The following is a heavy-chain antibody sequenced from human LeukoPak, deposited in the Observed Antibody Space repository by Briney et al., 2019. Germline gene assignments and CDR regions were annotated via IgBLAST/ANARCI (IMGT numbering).Heavy chain of an antibody. J-gene: IGHJ6*03. CDR2: INPNSGGT. CDR3: ARDRGSIVGAHHYYYYMDV. CDR1: GYTFTGYY. V-gene: IGHV1-2*02. Sequence: ASVKVSCKASGYTFTGYYMHWVRQAPGQGLEWMGWINPNSGGTNYAQKFQGRVTITTDESTSTAYMELRSLRSDDTAVYYCARDRGSIVGAHHYYYYMDVWGKGTTVTVSS. D-gene: IGHD1-26*01.